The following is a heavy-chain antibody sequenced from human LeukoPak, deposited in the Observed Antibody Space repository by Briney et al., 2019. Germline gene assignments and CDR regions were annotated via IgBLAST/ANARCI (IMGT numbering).Heavy chain of an antibody. CDR2: ISSGSRYI. J-gene: IGHJ3*01. D-gene: IGHD2-15*01. V-gene: IGHV3-21*01. CDR3: ARQGFDAFDL. CDR1: GFTFSTYT. Sequence: GGSLTLSCAASGFTFSTYTLNWVRQAPGKGLEWVSSISSGSRYIYYAASVKGRFTISRDDAKNSLYLQMDSLRAEDTAVYHCARQGFDAFDLWGQRTLGSASS.